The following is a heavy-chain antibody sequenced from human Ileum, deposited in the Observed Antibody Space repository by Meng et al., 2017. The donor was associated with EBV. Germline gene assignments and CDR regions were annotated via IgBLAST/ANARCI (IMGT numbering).Heavy chain of an antibody. V-gene: IGHV2-5*02. CDR3: AHKPSGEDFFDY. CDR2: IYYDDYQ. D-gene: IGHD3-16*01. Sequence: HITLMGFAPYLLKPTPTLPLTCSFSGFSLSTNGVGVGWIRQPPGKALEWLALIYYDDYQRYIPSLKTRLTITRVTSKSQVVLAMTNMDPVDTATYYCAHKPSGEDFFDYWGQGTLVTVSS. J-gene: IGHJ4*02. CDR1: GFSLSTNGVG.